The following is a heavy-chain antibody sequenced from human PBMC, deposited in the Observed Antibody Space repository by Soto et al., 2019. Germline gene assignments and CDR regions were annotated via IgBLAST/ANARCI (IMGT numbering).Heavy chain of an antibody. CDR3: ARAPRIGTTDYGLDV. V-gene: IGHV3-74*01. Sequence: EVQLVESGGGLVQPGGSLRLSCAASGFTFSTYWMHWVRQPPGKGLVWVSRINNDGSNTAYADSVKGRFTISRDNAQCPQYLPMNSLRAEDTAGYYCARAPRIGTTDYGLDVWGQGNTVSVSS. CDR1: GFTFSTYW. D-gene: IGHD1-7*01. J-gene: IGHJ6*02. CDR2: INNDGSNT.